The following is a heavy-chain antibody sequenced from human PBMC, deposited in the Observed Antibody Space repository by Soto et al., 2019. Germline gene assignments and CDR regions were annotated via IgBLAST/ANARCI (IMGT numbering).Heavy chain of an antibody. CDR1: GYTFTRNA. J-gene: IGHJ4*02. Sequence: ASVKVSCKASGYTFTRNAIHWVRQAPGQRLEWIGKIDAGNGNTKYSQKFQGRVTITRDTSASAAYMELSSLRSEDTAVYYCARVIGGLYYFDYWGQGTLVTVSS. D-gene: IGHD3-16*01. V-gene: IGHV1-3*01. CDR3: ARVIGGLYYFDY. CDR2: IDAGNGNT.